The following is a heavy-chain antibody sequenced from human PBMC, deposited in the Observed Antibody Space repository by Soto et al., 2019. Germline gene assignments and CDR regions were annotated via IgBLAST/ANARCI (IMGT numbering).Heavy chain of an antibody. D-gene: IGHD6-19*01. V-gene: IGHV3-7*01. J-gene: IGHJ4*02. Sequence: GGSLRLSCAASGFTFCGFWMNWVRQAPGKGLEWVAIIREDGSEKYYVDSVKGRFSISRHNANNSLYLQMDSLRVEDTAVYYCVRGSGSLLDQWGQGTPVTASS. CDR2: IREDGSEK. CDR3: VRGSGSLLDQ. CDR1: GFTFCGFW.